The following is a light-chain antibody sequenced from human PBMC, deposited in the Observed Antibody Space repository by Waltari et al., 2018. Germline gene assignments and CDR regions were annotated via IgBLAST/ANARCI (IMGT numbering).Light chain of an antibody. J-gene: IGLJ3*02. V-gene: IGLV2-14*03. Sequence: QSALAQPASVSGSPGQSVTISCFGSYSDIGSSNWVSWYRQDPDRAPKLLIFDVTKRPSGVSTRCAGSKSGNTASLTISGLQTDDTSDYYCASSTNLNTVVFGGGTKLTV. CDR1: YSDIGSSNW. CDR2: DVT. CDR3: ASSTNLNTVV.